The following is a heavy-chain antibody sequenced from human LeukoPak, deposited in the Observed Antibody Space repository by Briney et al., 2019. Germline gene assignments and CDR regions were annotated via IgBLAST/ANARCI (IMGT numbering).Heavy chain of an antibody. Sequence: GGSLRLSCAVSGFTFSSYTMSWVRQAPGKGLEWVSTISGTGGGTYYADSVKGRFTISRDNSKNTLYLQMNSLRAEDTALYYCVKASSSSPQYNWFDAWGQGTLVTVSS. CDR1: GFTFSSYT. V-gene: IGHV3-23*01. CDR2: ISGTGGGT. J-gene: IGHJ5*02. D-gene: IGHD6-6*01. CDR3: VKASSSSPQYNWFDA.